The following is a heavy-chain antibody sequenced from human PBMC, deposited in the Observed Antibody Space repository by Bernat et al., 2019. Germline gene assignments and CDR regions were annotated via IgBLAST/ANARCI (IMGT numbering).Heavy chain of an antibody. V-gene: IGHV1-2*04. D-gene: IGHD6-13*01. CDR2: INPNSGGT. J-gene: IGHJ4*02. CDR1: GYTFTGYY. CDR3: ARGGGIAADDTEFDY. Sequence: QVQLVQSGAEVKKPGASVKVSCKSSGYTFTGYYMHWVRQAPGQGLEWMGWINPNSGGTNYAQKCQGWVNMTRDTSISTAYMELSRLRSDDTAVYYCARGGGIAADDTEFDYWGQGTLVTVSS.